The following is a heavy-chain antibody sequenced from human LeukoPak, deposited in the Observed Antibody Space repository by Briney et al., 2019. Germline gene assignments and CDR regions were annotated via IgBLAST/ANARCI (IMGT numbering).Heavy chain of an antibody. J-gene: IGHJ5*02. CDR3: AAEGHPDSGGTSCYGGIDP. CDR1: GLLYDNFC. Sequence: PGRTLGLLCGASGLLYDNFCMTWVRDAGGKGREYVSRNSASGYRTTYADSARGRFTIHRDNAKSSLFRPVDSQRAQDAAVYYCAAEGHPDSGGTSCYGGIDPWGKGTLVTVSS. V-gene: IGHV3-11*06. CDR2: NSASGYRT. D-gene: IGHD2-2*01.